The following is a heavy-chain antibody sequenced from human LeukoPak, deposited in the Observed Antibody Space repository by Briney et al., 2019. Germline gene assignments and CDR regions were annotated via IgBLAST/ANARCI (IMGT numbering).Heavy chain of an antibody. CDR2: ISSSGSTV. CDR3: ARGHSGYIDS. Sequence: GGSLRLSCAASGFTFSSYEMNWVRQAPGKGLGWVSYISSSGSTVYYADSVKGRFTISRDNAKNSLYLQMNSLRAEDTAVYYCARGHSGYIDSWGQGTLVTVSS. J-gene: IGHJ4*02. D-gene: IGHD5-12*01. V-gene: IGHV3-48*03. CDR1: GFTFSSYE.